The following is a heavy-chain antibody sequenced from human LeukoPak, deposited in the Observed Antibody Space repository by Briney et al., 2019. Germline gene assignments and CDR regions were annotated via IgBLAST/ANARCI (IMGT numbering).Heavy chain of an antibody. CDR1: GFTFSNYW. D-gene: IGHD6-6*01. CDR3: ARDPYSSTWSYGMDV. CDR2: IKQDGSEE. Sequence: GGSLRLSCAASGFTFSNYWMSWVRQAPGKGLEWVANIKQDGSEEVYVDSLKGRFTISRDNAKNSLFLQMNTLRAEDAAVYYCARDPYSSTWSYGMDVWGQGTTVTVSS. J-gene: IGHJ6*02. V-gene: IGHV3-7*05.